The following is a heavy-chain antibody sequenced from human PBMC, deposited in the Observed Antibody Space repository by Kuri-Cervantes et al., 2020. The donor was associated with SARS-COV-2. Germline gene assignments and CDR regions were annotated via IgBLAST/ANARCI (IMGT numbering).Heavy chain of an antibody. Sequence: GGSLRLSCAASGFTFSSYGMHWVRQAPGKGLEWVAVIWYDGSNKYYADSVKGRFTISRDNSKNTLYLQMNSLRAEDTAVYYCARASKEGLVVYASYYYYYYMDVWGKGTTVTVSS. V-gene: IGHV3-33*08. D-gene: IGHD2-8*02. CDR2: IWYDGSNK. CDR3: ARASKEGLVVYASYYYYYYMDV. CDR1: GFTFSSYG. J-gene: IGHJ6*03.